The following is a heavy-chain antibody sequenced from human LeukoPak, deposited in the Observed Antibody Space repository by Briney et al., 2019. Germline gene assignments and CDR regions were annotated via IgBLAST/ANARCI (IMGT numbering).Heavy chain of an antibody. CDR2: IKQDGSEK. D-gene: IGHD4-11*01. V-gene: IGHV3-7*01. J-gene: IGHJ4*02. CDR3: ARDRGGAYSSAFDY. Sequence: GGSLRLSCAASGFTFSSSWMSWVRQAPGKGLEWVANIKQDGSEKYYADSVKGRFTISRDNAKNSLYLQMNSLRGEDTAVYYCARDRGGAYSSAFDYWGQGTLVTVSS. CDR1: GFTFSSSW.